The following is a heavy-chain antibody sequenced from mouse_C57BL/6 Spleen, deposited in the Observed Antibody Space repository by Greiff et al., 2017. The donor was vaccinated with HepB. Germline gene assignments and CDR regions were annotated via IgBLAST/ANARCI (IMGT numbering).Heavy chain of an antibody. CDR2: IYPRSGNT. CDR3: ARGDYGMAMDY. D-gene: IGHD1-1*01. CDR1: GYTFTSYG. V-gene: IGHV1-81*01. Sequence: QVHVKQSGAELARPGASVKLSCKASGYTFTSYGISWVKQRTGQGLEWIGEIYPRSGNTYYNEKFKGKATLTADKSSSTAYMELRSLTSEDSAVYFCARGDYGMAMDYWGQGTSVTVSS. J-gene: IGHJ4*01.